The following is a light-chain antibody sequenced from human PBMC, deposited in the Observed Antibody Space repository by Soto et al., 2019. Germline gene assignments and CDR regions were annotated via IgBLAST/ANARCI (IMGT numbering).Light chain of an antibody. Sequence: AIQMTQSPSSLSASVGDRVTITCRASQGIRNDLGWYQQKPGKAPKVLIYAASSLQSGVPSRFSGSGSGTDFTLTISSLQSEDFATYYCPQNYNYPFTFGPGTKVDIK. CDR3: PQNYNYPFT. J-gene: IGKJ3*01. V-gene: IGKV1-6*01. CDR1: QGIRND. CDR2: AAS.